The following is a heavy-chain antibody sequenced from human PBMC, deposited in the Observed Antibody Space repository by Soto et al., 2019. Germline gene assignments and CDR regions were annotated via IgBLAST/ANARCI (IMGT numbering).Heavy chain of an antibody. J-gene: IGHJ3*02. Sequence: ASVKVSCKASGYTFTRYGISWVRQAHGQGLEWMGWISAYNGNTNYAQKLQGRVTMTTDTSTSTAYMELRSLRSDDTAVYYCARVGGYSDPEVAFDIWGQGTMVTVSS. D-gene: IGHD5-12*01. CDR3: ARVGGYSDPEVAFDI. CDR1: GYTFTRYG. CDR2: ISAYNGNT. V-gene: IGHV1-18*01.